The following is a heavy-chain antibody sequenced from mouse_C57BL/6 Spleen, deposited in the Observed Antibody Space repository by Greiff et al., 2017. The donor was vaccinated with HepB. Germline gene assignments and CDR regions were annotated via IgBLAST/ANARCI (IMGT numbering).Heavy chain of an antibody. Sequence: EVKVEESGGGLVQPGGSMKLSCVASGFTFSNYWMNWVRQSPEKGLEWVAQIRLKSDNYATHYAESVKGRFTISRDDSKSSVYLQMNNLRAEDTGIDYCTKDYSFYYAMDYWGQGTSVTVSS. V-gene: IGHV6-3*01. J-gene: IGHJ4*01. D-gene: IGHD2-12*01. CDR2: IRLKSDNYAT. CDR3: TKDYSFYYAMDY. CDR1: GFTFSNYW.